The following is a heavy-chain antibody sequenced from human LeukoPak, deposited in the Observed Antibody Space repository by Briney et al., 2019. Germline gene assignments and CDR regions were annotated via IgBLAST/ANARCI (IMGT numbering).Heavy chain of an antibody. V-gene: IGHV3-30*02. CDR3: AKDNGSSWSRLDY. D-gene: IGHD6-13*01. Sequence: PGGSLRLSCAASGFTFSSYGMHWVRQTPGKGLEWMAVIWYDGKNEHYADSVKGRFTISRDNSKNTLYLQMNSLRAEDTAMYYCAKDNGSSWSRLDYWGQGTLVTVSS. CDR2: IWYDGKNE. CDR1: GFTFSSYG. J-gene: IGHJ4*02.